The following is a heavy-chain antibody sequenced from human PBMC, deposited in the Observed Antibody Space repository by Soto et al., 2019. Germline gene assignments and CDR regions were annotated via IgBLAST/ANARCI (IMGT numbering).Heavy chain of an antibody. V-gene: IGHV3-30-3*01. CDR3: ARWYSNFDY. J-gene: IGHJ4*02. CDR2: ISYDGSNK. CDR1: GFTFSSYA. Sequence: GGSLRLSCAASGFTFSSYAMHWVRQAPGKGLEWVAVISYDGSNKYYADSVKGRFTISRDNSKNTLYLQMNSLRAEDTAVYYCARWYSNFDYWGQGTLVTVSS. D-gene: IGHD6-13*01.